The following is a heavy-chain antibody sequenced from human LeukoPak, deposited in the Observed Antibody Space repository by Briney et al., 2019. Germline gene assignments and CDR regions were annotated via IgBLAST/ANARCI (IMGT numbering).Heavy chain of an antibody. Sequence: SETLSLTCAVYGGSFSGYYWSWIRQPPGKGLEWIGEVNHSGSTNYNPSLKSRVTISVDTSKNQFSLKLSSVTAADTAVYYCARMLGWFDPWGQGTLVTVSS. V-gene: IGHV4-34*01. CDR1: GGSFSGYY. J-gene: IGHJ5*02. CDR3: ARMLGWFDP. CDR2: VNHSGST. D-gene: IGHD3-10*02.